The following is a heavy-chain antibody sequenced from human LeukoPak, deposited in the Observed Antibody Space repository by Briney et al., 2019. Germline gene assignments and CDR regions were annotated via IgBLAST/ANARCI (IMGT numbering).Heavy chain of an antibody. CDR1: GFTFGSYA. CDR3: AKSPKTGFLFDY. J-gene: IGHJ4*02. V-gene: IGHV3-66*01. D-gene: IGHD1-1*01. CDR2: IYGGVNT. Sequence: GGSLRLSCAASGFTFGSYAMNWVRQAPGKGLEWVSVIYGGVNTVYADSVQGRFTISRDNSKNTLYLQMSSLRAEDTAVYYCAKSPKTGFLFDYWGKGTLVTVSS.